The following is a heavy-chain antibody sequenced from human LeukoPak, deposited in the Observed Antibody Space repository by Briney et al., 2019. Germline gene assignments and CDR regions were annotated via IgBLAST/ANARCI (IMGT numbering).Heavy chain of an antibody. CDR1: GFTFSSYA. Sequence: GGSLRLSCAASGFTFSSYAMTWVRQAPGKGLEWVSILSGSGGFTHYADSVKGRFTISRDNSKNTLYLQMNSLRAEDTAVYYCAKRHYYDSSGQGIDYWAREPWSPSPQ. V-gene: IGHV3-23*01. J-gene: IGHJ4*02. D-gene: IGHD3-22*01. CDR2: LSGSGGFT. CDR3: AKRHYYDSSGQGIDY.